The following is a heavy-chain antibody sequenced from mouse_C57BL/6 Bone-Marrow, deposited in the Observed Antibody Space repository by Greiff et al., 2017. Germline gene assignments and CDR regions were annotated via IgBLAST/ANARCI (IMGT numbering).Heavy chain of an antibody. J-gene: IGHJ4*01. CDR3: TGSYYYAMDY. V-gene: IGHV6-3*01. Sequence: DVKLVESGGGLVQPGGSMKLSCVASGFTFSNYWMNCVRKSPEKGLEWVAQIRLKSDNYASHNAESVKGRFTISRDDPTRSVYLKSNNLRAEDTGIYYGTGSYYYAMDYWGQGTSVTVAS. CDR1: GFTFSNYW. CDR2: IRLKSDNYAS.